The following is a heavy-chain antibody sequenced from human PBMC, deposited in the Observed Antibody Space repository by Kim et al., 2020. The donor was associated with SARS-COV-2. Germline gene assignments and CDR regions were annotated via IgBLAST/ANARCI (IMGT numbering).Heavy chain of an antibody. CDR3: ARDRSGYALDY. V-gene: IGHV4-31*03. D-gene: IGHD5-12*01. J-gene: IGHJ4*02. CDR2: IYYSGST. Sequence: SETLSLTCTVSGGSISSGGYYWSWIRQHPGKGLEWIGYIYYSGSTYYNPSLKSRVTISVDTSKNQFSLKLSSVTAADTAVYYCARDRSGYALDYWGQGTLVTVSS. CDR1: GGSISSGGYY.